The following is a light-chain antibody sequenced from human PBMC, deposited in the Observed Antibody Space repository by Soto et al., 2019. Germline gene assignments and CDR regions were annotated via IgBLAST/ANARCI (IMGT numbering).Light chain of an antibody. CDR3: QSYATSSFYV. Sequence: NFMLTQPHPGSNSPGKTITISGTGTGGKIASNYVQWYQQRPGSAPTPVIYEDNQRPSRVPHRFSASIDTSTNSASLVISGLKVEDEADYYCQSYATSSFYVFGTGTKVTVL. J-gene: IGLJ1*01. CDR2: EDN. CDR1: GGKIASNY. V-gene: IGLV6-57*02.